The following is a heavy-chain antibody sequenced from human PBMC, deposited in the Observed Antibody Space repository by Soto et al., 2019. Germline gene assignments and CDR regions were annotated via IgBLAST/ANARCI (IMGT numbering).Heavy chain of an antibody. D-gene: IGHD2-15*01. CDR1: GFIFEDYD. CDR3: VKKSCSHTRCYTGWFFDL. J-gene: IGHJ2*01. CDR2: ISWNSGDK. Sequence: EVQLVQSGGGLAHPGGSLRLSCEASGFIFEDYDMHWVRQPPGKGLQWVSGISWNSGDKDYGDSVKGRFTISRDNAKNSLDLQMSSLRVEGTATYYCVKKSCSHTRCYTGWFFDLWGRGTLVTVSS. V-gene: IGHV3-9*01.